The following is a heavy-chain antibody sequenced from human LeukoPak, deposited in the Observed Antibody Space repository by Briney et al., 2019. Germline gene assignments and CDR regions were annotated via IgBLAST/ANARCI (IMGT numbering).Heavy chain of an antibody. CDR1: GFTFSSYT. V-gene: IGHV3-30*04. J-gene: IGHJ4*02. CDR2: ISHDGGNK. Sequence: GGSLRLSCAASGFTFSSYTMHWVRQAPGKGLEWVAFISHDGGNKFSADSVKGRFSISRDNSKNTLYLQMNSLRAGDTALYYCARDMAYGDYGDWGQGTLVTVSS. CDR3: ARDMAYGDYGD. D-gene: IGHD4-17*01.